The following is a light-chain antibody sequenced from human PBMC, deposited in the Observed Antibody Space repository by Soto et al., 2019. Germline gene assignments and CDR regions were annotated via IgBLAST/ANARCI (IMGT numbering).Light chain of an antibody. CDR2: GAS. V-gene: IGKV3-15*01. CDR3: QHYNNVPLT. Sequence: EIVMTQSPATLSVSPGERATLSCRASQSVSNNLAWYQHKPGQAPRLLIFGASTRATGIPVRFSGSGSGTECTLTIISPPSEDSAVYYCQHYNNVPLTFSGGTKVEIK. J-gene: IGKJ4*01. CDR1: QSVSNN.